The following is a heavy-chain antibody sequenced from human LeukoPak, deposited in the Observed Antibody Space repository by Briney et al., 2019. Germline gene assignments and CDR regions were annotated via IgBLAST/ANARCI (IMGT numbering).Heavy chain of an antibody. CDR1: GGSFSGYY. CDR2: INHSGST. V-gene: IGHV4-34*01. CDR3: ARAIVGATTWSDY. J-gene: IGHJ4*02. Sequence: PSETLSLTCAVYGGSFSGYYWSWIRQPPGKGLEWIGEINHSGSTNYNPSLKSRVTISVDTSKNQFSLKLSSVTAADTAVYYCARAIVGATTWSDYWGQGTLVTVSS. D-gene: IGHD1-26*01.